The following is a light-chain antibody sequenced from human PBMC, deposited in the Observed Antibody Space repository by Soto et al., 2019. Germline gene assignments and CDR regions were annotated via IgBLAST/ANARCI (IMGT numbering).Light chain of an antibody. CDR3: QQYNNWPPDRT. CDR2: GAS. Sequence: EIVMTQSPATLSVSPGERATLSCRASQSFGSNLAWYQQKPGQAPRLLIYGASTRATGIPARFSGSVYGTEFTVTISSLQSEDFAIYFCQQYNNWPPDRTFGQGTKVELK. CDR1: QSFGSN. J-gene: IGKJ1*01. V-gene: IGKV3-15*01.